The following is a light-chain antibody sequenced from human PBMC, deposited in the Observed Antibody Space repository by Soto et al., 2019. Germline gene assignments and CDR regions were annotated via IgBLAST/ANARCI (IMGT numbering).Light chain of an antibody. V-gene: IGLV1-47*01. CDR3: AAWDDSLSSWV. J-gene: IGLJ3*02. Sequence: QAVVTQAPSASGTPGQRITIFCSGSSSNIGSNYVYWYQQLPGTAPKLLIYTNNQRPSGVPDRFSGSKSGTSVSLAISGLRSEDEADYYCAAWDDSLSSWVFGGGTKLTVL. CDR2: TNN. CDR1: SSNIGSNY.